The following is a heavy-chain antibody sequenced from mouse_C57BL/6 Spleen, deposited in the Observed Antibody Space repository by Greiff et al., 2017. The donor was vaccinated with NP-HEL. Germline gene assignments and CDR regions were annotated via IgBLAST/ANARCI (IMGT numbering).Heavy chain of an antibody. D-gene: IGHD4-1*01. Sequence: QVQLQQPGAELVMPGASVKLSCKASGYTFTSYWMHWVKQRPGQGLEWIGEIDPSDSYTNYNQKFKGKSTLTVDKSSSTAYMQLSSLTSEDSAVYYCATPGNWDADDWGKGTTLTVSS. CDR1: GYTFTSYW. J-gene: IGHJ2*01. CDR2: IDPSDSYT. V-gene: IGHV1-69*01. CDR3: ATPGNWDADD.